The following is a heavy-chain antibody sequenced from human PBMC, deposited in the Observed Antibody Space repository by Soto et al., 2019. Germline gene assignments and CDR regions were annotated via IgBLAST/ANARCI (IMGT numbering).Heavy chain of an antibody. J-gene: IGHJ4*02. CDR2: INVDDST. CDR1: GFTCSTYA. V-gene: IGHV3-23*01. CDR3: AKNYYFDH. Sequence: EVQLLESGGGLVQPGGSLRLSCAASGFTCSTYAMSWVRQAPGKGLEWVSSINVDDSTYYADSVKGRFTISRDNSKSTLFLELSSLRADDTATFYCAKNYYFDHWGQGILVTVSS.